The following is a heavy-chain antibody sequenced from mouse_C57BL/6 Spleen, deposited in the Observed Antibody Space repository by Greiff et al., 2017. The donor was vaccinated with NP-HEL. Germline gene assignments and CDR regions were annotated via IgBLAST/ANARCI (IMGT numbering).Heavy chain of an antibody. CDR3: AREAGYYFDY. Sequence: EVKLQQSGPGLVKPSQSLSLTCSVTGYSITSGYYWNWIRQFPGNKLEWMGYISYDGSNNYNPSLNNRISITRDTSKNQFFLKLNSVTTEDTATYYCAREAGYYFDYWGQGTTLTVSS. J-gene: IGHJ2*01. V-gene: IGHV3-6*01. CDR1: GYSITSGYY. CDR2: ISYDGSN.